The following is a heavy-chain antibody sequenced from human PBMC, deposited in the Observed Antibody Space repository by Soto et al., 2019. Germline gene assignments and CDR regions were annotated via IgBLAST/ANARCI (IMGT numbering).Heavy chain of an antibody. V-gene: IGHV1-69*01. Sequence: QVQLVQSGAEGKKPGSSVKVSCKASGGTFSSYSINWVRQAPGQGLEWMGEIIPIFGTANYAQKFQGRATITADESTSTAYMELSSLRSEDTAVYYCARDGGRHSGGIDYWGQGTLVTVSS. D-gene: IGHD1-26*01. J-gene: IGHJ4*02. CDR3: ARDGGRHSGGIDY. CDR2: IIPIFGTA. CDR1: GGTFSSYS.